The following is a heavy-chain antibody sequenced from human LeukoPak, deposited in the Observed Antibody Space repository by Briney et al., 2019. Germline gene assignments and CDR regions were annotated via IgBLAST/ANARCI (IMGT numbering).Heavy chain of an antibody. J-gene: IGHJ5*02. Sequence: PGGSLRLSCAASGFTVSDNYMSWVRQALGKGLEWVSVMYSRGDTYYANSVKGRFTFSRDISKNTLYLQMNGLRVEDTAMYYCARDAPQVPAAGVLASWGQGTLVFVSS. V-gene: IGHV3-53*01. D-gene: IGHD6-13*01. CDR1: GFTVSDNY. CDR2: MYSRGDT. CDR3: ARDAPQVPAAGVLAS.